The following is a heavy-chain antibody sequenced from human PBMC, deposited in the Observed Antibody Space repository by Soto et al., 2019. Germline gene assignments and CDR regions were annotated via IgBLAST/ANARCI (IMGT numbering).Heavy chain of an antibody. J-gene: IGHJ5*02. D-gene: IGHD4-4*01. V-gene: IGHV1-18*04. CDR1: GYTFTSYG. Sequence: GASVKVSCKASGYTFTSYGISWVRQAPGQGLEWMGWISAYNGNTNYAQKLQGRVTMSTDTSTSTAYMELRSLRSDDTAVYYCARDRGWLQSNWFDPWGQGTLVTISS. CDR3: ARDRGWLQSNWFDP. CDR2: ISAYNGNT.